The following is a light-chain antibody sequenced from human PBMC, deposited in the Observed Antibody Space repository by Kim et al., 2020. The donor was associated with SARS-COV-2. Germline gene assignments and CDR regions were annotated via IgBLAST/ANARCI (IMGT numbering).Light chain of an antibody. Sequence: SYELTQPSSVSVSPGQTARITCSGDVVAKKYARWFQQKAGQAPVLVIYKDSERPPGIPERFSGSSSGTTVTLTISGAQVEDEADYYCYSAADNNLRVFGTGTKVTVL. CDR1: VVAKKY. CDR3: YSAADNNLRV. CDR2: KDS. J-gene: IGLJ1*01. V-gene: IGLV3-27*01.